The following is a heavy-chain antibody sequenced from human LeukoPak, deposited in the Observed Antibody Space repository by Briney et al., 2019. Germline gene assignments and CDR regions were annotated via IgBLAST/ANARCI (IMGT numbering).Heavy chain of an antibody. Sequence: ASVKVSCKASGYTFTGYYMHWVRQAPGQGLEWMGWISAYNGNTNYAQKLQGRVTMTTDTSTSTAYMELRSLRSDDTAVYYCARGIVGATVDYWGQGTLVTVSS. CDR3: ARGIVGATVDY. V-gene: IGHV1-18*04. J-gene: IGHJ4*02. CDR2: ISAYNGNT. CDR1: GYTFTGYY. D-gene: IGHD1-26*01.